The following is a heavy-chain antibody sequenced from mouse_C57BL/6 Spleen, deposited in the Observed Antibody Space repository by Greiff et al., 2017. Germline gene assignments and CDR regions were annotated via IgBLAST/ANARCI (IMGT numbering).Heavy chain of an antibody. V-gene: IGHV5-9-1*02. CDR2: ISSGGDYI. CDR1: GFTFSSYA. Sequence: EVKLMESGEGLVKPGGSLKLSCAASGFTFSSYAMSWVRQTPEKRLEWVAYISSGGDYIYYADTVKGRFTISRDNARNTLYLQMSSLKSEDTAMYYCTRVSYYYGSSYGYFDVWGTGTTVTVSS. CDR3: TRVSYYYGSSYGYFDV. J-gene: IGHJ1*03. D-gene: IGHD1-1*01.